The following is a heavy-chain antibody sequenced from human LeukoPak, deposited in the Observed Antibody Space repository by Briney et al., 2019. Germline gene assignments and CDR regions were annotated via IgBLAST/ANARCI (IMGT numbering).Heavy chain of an antibody. D-gene: IGHD4-23*01. CDR1: GFTFSSYG. Sequence: GGSLRLSCAASGFTFSSYGMHWVRQAPGKGLEWAAVIWYDGSNKYYADSVKGRFTISRDNSKNTLYLQMNSLRAEDTAVYYCARDLLGNYYFDYWGQGTLVTVSS. CDR2: IWYDGSNK. CDR3: ARDLLGNYYFDY. J-gene: IGHJ4*02. V-gene: IGHV3-33*01.